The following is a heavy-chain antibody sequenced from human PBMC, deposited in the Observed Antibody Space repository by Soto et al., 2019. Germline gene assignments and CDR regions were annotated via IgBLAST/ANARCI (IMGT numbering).Heavy chain of an antibody. CDR3: ARDQGPRYFDWLVVDFDY. V-gene: IGHV1-18*01. Sequence: ASVKVSCKASGYTFTNYGISWVRQAPGQGLEWMGWISTYNGDRKYAQKFQDRVTMTTDTSTSTAYMELRSLRSDDTAVYYCARDQGPRYFDWLVVDFDYWGQGTLVTVSS. J-gene: IGHJ4*02. CDR2: ISTYNGDR. CDR1: GYTFTNYG. D-gene: IGHD3-9*01.